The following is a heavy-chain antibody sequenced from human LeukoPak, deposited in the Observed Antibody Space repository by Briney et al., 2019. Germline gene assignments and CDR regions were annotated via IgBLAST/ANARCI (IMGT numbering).Heavy chain of an antibody. Sequence: GGSLRLSCAASGFTFNTYAMHWVRQAPGQGLEWVALIWHDGSHKFYSNSVRGQFTISRDNSKNTVSLQMNNLRPEDTAVYYCASEIFGSGSYPDFWGQGTLVTVSS. D-gene: IGHD3-10*01. J-gene: IGHJ4*02. CDR1: GFTFNTYA. CDR2: IWHDGSHK. CDR3: ASEIFGSGSYPDF. V-gene: IGHV3-33*01.